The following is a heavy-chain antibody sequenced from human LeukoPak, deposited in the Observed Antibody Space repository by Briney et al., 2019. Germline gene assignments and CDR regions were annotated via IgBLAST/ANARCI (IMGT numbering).Heavy chain of an antibody. CDR3: ARDPSSGYDAFDI. V-gene: IGHV4-38-2*02. CDR1: GYSISSGYY. Sequence: SETLSLTCSVSGYSISSGYYWGWIRQPPGKGLEWIASIYHSGSTYHNPSLRNRITISVDTSKNQFSLKLSSVTAADTAVYYCARDPSSGYDAFDIWGQGTMVTVSS. D-gene: IGHD6-19*01. CDR2: IYHSGST. J-gene: IGHJ3*02.